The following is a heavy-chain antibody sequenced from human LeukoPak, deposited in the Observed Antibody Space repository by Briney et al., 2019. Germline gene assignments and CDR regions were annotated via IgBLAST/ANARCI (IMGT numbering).Heavy chain of an antibody. CDR1: GFTFSNAW. Sequence: GGSLRFSCAASGFTFSNAWMSWVRQAPGKGLEWVGRIKSKTDGGTTDYAAPVKGRFTISRDDSKNTLYLQMNSLKTEDTAVYYCTTRITIFGVVIGLDYWGQGTLVTVSS. CDR2: IKSKTDGGTT. CDR3: TTRITIFGVVIGLDY. D-gene: IGHD3-3*01. V-gene: IGHV3-15*01. J-gene: IGHJ4*02.